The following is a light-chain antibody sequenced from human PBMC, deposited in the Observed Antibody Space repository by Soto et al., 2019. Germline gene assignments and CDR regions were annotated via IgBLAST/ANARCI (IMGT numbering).Light chain of an antibody. CDR3: SSYTSNNTPYV. V-gene: IGLV2-14*01. Sequence: QSALTQPASVSGSPGQSITISCTGTSSDVGGYNFVYWYQQHPGKAPKLIIYDVSNRPSGVSNRFSGSKSXXXXXXXXSGLXAEDEADYYCSSYTSNNTPYVF. CDR1: SSDVGGYNF. CDR2: DVS. J-gene: IGLJ1*01.